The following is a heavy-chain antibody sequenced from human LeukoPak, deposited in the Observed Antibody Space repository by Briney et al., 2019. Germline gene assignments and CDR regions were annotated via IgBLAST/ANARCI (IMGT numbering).Heavy chain of an antibody. CDR3: ARGPYSYDSSGAFDI. D-gene: IGHD3-22*01. CDR2: ISSSGST. V-gene: IGHV4-4*07. CDR1: GDSLTGYY. Sequence: PSETLSLTCTVSGDSLTGYYWSWIRQPAGKGLEWIGRISSSGSTNYNPSLKSRVTISVDTSKNQFSLKLSSVTAADTAVYFCARGPYSYDSSGAFDIWGQGTMVTVSS. J-gene: IGHJ3*02.